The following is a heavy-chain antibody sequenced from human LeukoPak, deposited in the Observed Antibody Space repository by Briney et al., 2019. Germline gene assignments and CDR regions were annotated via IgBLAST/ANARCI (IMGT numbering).Heavy chain of an antibody. CDR1: GFTFSSYW. CDR3: ARERGGLGVRVRVLFDY. D-gene: IGHD3-16*01. J-gene: IGHJ4*02. Sequence: GGSLRLSCAASGFTFSSYWMSWVRQGPGKGLEWVANIKQDGSEKYYVDSVKGRFTISRDNAKNSLYLQMNSLRAEDTAVYYCARERGGLGVRVRVLFDYWGQGTLVTVSS. CDR2: IKQDGSEK. V-gene: IGHV3-7*01.